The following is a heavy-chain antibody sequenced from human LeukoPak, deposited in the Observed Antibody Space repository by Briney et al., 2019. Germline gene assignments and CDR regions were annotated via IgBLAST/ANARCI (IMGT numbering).Heavy chain of an antibody. CDR1: GGSISSYY. CDR2: IYYSGST. Sequence: SETLSLTCTVSGGSISSYYWSWIRQPPGKGLEWIGYIYYSGSTNYNPSLKSRVTISVDTSKNQFSLKLSSVTAADTAVYYCARRVSRYYYEESNYFDYWGQGTLVTVSS. J-gene: IGHJ4*02. D-gene: IGHD3-22*01. V-gene: IGHV4-59*01. CDR3: ARRVSRYYYEESNYFDY.